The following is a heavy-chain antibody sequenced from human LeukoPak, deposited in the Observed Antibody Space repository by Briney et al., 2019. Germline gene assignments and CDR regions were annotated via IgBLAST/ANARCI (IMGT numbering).Heavy chain of an antibody. CDR3: ARDGVATTPFDY. J-gene: IGHJ4*02. V-gene: IGHV3-9*01. CDR1: GFTFDDYA. D-gene: IGHD5-24*01. Sequence: PGRSLRLSCAASGFTFDDYAMHWVRQAPGKGLEWVSGISWNSGSIGYADSVKGRFTISRDNAKNTLYLQMNSLRAEDTAVYYCARDGVATTPFDYWGQGILVTVAS. CDR2: ISWNSGSI.